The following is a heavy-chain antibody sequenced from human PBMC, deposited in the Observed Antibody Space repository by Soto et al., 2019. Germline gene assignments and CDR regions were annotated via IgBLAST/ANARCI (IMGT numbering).Heavy chain of an antibody. Sequence: SETLSLTCDVSGGSISIGTDYWGWIRQPPGKGLEWIGNIHYSGSTNYNPSLKSRLNISVDTSKNQFSLKLSSVTAADTAVYYCARGWWEREGYLMDVWGQGTTVTVSS. D-gene: IGHD1-26*01. CDR3: ARGWWEREGYLMDV. V-gene: IGHV4-39*01. CDR2: IHYSGST. CDR1: GGSISIGTDY. J-gene: IGHJ6*02.